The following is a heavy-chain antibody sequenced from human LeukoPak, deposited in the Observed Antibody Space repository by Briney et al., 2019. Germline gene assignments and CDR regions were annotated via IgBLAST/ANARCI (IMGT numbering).Heavy chain of an antibody. CDR1: GYSFTDYG. CDR3: ARDHALWSNCFDY. D-gene: IGHD2/OR15-2a*01. J-gene: IGHJ4*02. V-gene: IGHV1-18*01. CDR2: ISGRNGNT. Sequence: GASVKVSCKASGYSFTDYGITWVRQAPGQGLEWMGWISGRNGNTNYSQRLQGRVTMTTDTSTSTAYMELRSLTSDDTAVYYCARDHALWSNCFDYWGQGTLVTVSS.